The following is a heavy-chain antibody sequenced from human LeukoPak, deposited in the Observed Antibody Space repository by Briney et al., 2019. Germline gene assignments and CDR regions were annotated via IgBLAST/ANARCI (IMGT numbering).Heavy chain of an antibody. D-gene: IGHD1-26*01. CDR3: TRANSATIPGVDP. CDR2: IHNGGCT. J-gene: IGHJ5*02. Sequence: PGGSLTLSCAASGFTFSSNYMSWVRQAPGKGLEWVSIIHNGGCTSYADSVTGRLTISRDNSKNTLYLQMNSLRAEDTAVYYCTRANSATIPGVDPWGQGTLVTLCS. V-gene: IGHV3-53*01. CDR1: GFTFSSNY.